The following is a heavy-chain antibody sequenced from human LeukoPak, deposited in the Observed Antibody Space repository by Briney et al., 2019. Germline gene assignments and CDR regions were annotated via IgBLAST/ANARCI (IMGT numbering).Heavy chain of an antibody. CDR3: AKVGNRKLRFLAWSTPSYYYGMDV. Sequence: GGSLRLSCAASGCTFNDYARHWIRQAPGKGLEWISGISWNSGTIDYADSVKGGFTISRNNAKNSLYLQMNSLRAEDPALYYCAKVGNRKLRFLAWSTPSYYYGMDVWGQGTTVTVSS. J-gene: IGHJ6*02. CDR1: GCTFNDYA. V-gene: IGHV3-9*01. D-gene: IGHD3-3*01. CDR2: ISWNSGTI.